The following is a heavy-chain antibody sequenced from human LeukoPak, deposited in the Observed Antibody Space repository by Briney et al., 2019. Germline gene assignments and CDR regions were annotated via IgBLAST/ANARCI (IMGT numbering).Heavy chain of an antibody. Sequence: SQTLSLTCTVSGGSISSGGYFWSWIRQHPGKGLEWIGYIYYSGSTYYNPSLKSRVSISVDTSKNQSLKLSSVTAADTAVYYCARGYYGSGSYSEYWYFDLWGRGTLVTVSS. J-gene: IGHJ2*01. CDR1: GGSISSGGYF. CDR3: ARGYYGSGSYSEYWYFDL. V-gene: IGHV4-31*03. CDR2: IYYSGST. D-gene: IGHD3-10*01.